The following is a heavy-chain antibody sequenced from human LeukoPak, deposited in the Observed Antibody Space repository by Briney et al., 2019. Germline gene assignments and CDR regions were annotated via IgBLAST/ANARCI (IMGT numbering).Heavy chain of an antibody. CDR2: IYTSETT. D-gene: IGHD2-2*01. CDR3: ARHRSPSSLSFFDI. J-gene: IGHJ4*02. CDR1: GASISSYY. Sequence: SETLSLTCTVSGASISSYYWGWIRQPPGKGLEWIGYIYTSETTNFNPALRSRVTISIDTSKNQVSLRLSPVTAADTALYYCARHRSPSSLSFFDIWGQGMLVIVSS. V-gene: IGHV4-4*09.